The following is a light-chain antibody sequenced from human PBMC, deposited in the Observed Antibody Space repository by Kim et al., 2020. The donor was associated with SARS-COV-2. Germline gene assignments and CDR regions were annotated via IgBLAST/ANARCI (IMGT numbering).Light chain of an antibody. CDR2: EVS. J-gene: IGLJ1*01. Sequence: QSALTQPASVSGSPGQSITISCTGTSSDVGGYNYVSWYKQHPGKAPKLMIYEVSKRPSGVSNRFSGSKSGNTASLTISGLQAEDEADYYCSSYASSSIYFFGAGTKVTVL. V-gene: IGLV2-14*01. CDR1: SSDVGGYNY. CDR3: SSYASSSIYF.